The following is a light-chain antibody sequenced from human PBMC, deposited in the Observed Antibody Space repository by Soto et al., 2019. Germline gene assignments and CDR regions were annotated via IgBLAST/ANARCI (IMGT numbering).Light chain of an antibody. J-gene: IGLJ2*01. Sequence: QSVLTQPPSVSGAPGQRVTISCTGSSSNIGAGYDVYWYQQLPGTAPKLLIYGNSNRPSGVPDRFSGSKSGTSASLAITGLQAEDEADYYCQSYDTRLSGVVFGGGTKVTVL. CDR2: GNS. V-gene: IGLV1-40*01. CDR3: QSYDTRLSGVV. CDR1: SSNIGAGYD.